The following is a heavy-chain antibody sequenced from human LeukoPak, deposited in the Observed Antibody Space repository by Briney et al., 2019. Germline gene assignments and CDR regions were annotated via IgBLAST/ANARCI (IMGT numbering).Heavy chain of an antibody. D-gene: IGHD7-27*01. Sequence: ASVKVSCKASGYTFIDYFIRWVRQAPGQGLEWMGRINPNSGGTDYAQNFQGRVTMTRDTSISTAYMELSRLRSDDTAVYYCARDLPSTSNWELDYWGQGILVTVSS. V-gene: IGHV1-2*06. CDR3: ARDLPSTSNWELDY. CDR2: INPNSGGT. J-gene: IGHJ4*02. CDR1: GYTFIDYF.